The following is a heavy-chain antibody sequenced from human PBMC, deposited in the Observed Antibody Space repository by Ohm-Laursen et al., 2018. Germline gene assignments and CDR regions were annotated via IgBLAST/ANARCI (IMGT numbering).Heavy chain of an antibody. J-gene: IGHJ1*01. CDR2: ISHSGST. CDR3: ARTSPYYYDSSGYYEAEYFQH. CDR1: GGSFSGYY. V-gene: IGHV4-34*01. D-gene: IGHD3-22*01. Sequence: ETLSLTCAVYGGSFSGYYWSWIRQPPGKGLEWIGEISHSGSTNYNPSLKSRVTISVDTSKNQFSLKLSSVTAADTAVYYCARTSPYYYDSSGYYEAEYFQHWGQGTLVTVSS.